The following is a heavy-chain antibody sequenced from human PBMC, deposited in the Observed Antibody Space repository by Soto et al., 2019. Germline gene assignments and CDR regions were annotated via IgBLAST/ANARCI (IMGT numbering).Heavy chain of an antibody. CDR2: ISGSGGST. Sequence: PGGSLRLSCAASGFTFSSYAMSWVRQAPGKGLEWVSAISGSGGSTYYADSVKGRFTISRDNSKNTLYLQMNSLRAEDTAVYYCXSKETTAGGYYYYGMDVWGQGTTVTVSS. V-gene: IGHV3-23*01. J-gene: IGHJ6*02. CDR3: XSKETTAGGYYYYGMDV. CDR1: GFTFSSYA. D-gene: IGHD4-4*01.